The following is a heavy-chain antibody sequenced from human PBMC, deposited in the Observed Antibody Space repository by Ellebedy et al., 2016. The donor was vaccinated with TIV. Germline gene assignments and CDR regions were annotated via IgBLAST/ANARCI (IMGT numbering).Heavy chain of an antibody. CDR1: GYSFTSYW. Sequence: GESLKISCKGSGYSFTSYWIGWVRQMPGKGLEWMGIIYPGDSDTRYSPSFQGQVTISADKSISTAYLQWSRLKASDTAMYYCARGAGGSRSTEYFQHWGQGTLVTVSS. D-gene: IGHD3-16*01. J-gene: IGHJ1*01. CDR3: ARGAGGSRSTEYFQH. CDR2: IYPGDSDT. V-gene: IGHV5-51*01.